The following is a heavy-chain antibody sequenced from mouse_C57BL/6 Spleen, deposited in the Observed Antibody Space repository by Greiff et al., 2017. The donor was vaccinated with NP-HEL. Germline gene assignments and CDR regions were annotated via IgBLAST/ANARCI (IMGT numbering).Heavy chain of an antibody. Sequence: VQLQQPGAELVRPGTSVKLSCKASGYTFTSYWMHWVKQRPGQGLEWIGVIDPSDSYTNYNQKFKGKATLTVDTSSSTAYMQLSSLTSEDSAVYYCAREGIYYVHEGYWGQGTTLTVSS. CDR2: IDPSDSYT. V-gene: IGHV1-59*01. CDR3: AREGIYYVHEGY. D-gene: IGHD2-2*01. J-gene: IGHJ2*01. CDR1: GYTFTSYW.